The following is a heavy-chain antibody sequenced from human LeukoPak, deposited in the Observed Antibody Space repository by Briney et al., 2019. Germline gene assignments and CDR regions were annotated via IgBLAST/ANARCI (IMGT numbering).Heavy chain of an antibody. D-gene: IGHD5-24*01. Sequence: AGGSLRLSCVASGFTFSTYGISWVRQAPGKGLEWISAISGSGGSTYYADSVKGRFTISRDNAKNSLYLQMNSLRAEDTAVYYCARDSRRDGYNPGIGYWGRGTLVTVSS. CDR2: ISGSGGST. J-gene: IGHJ4*02. V-gene: IGHV3-23*01. CDR1: GFTFSTYG. CDR3: ARDSRRDGYNPGIGY.